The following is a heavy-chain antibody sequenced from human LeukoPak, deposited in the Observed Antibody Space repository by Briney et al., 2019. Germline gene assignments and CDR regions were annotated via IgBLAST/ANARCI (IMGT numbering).Heavy chain of an antibody. J-gene: IGHJ6*03. Sequence: GASVKVSCKASGGTFSSYAISWVRQAPGQGLEWMGGIIPIFGTANYAQKFQGRVTITTDESTSTAYMELSSLRSEDTAVYYCGYYYGSGSQHDYYYYYMDVWGKGTTVTVSS. CDR3: GYYYGSGSQHDYYYYYMDV. D-gene: IGHD3-10*01. V-gene: IGHV1-69*05. CDR1: GGTFSSYA. CDR2: IIPIFGTA.